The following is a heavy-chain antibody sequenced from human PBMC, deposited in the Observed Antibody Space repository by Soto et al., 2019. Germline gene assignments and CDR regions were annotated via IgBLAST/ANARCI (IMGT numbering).Heavy chain of an antibody. Sequence: SGPTLVNPTQTLTLTCTFSGFSLSTDDVGVGWIRQPPGKALDWLAVIYWDDDKRYSPSLKSRLTITKDTSKNQVLLTMTNMDPVDTATYFCARPKYSISSFDYWGQGALATVSS. D-gene: IGHD6-6*01. CDR3: ARPKYSISSFDY. J-gene: IGHJ4*02. V-gene: IGHV2-5*02. CDR1: GFSLSTDDVG. CDR2: IYWDDDK.